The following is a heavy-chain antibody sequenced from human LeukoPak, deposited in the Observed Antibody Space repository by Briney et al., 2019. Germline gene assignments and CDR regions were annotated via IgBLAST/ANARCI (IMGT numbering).Heavy chain of an antibody. J-gene: IGHJ4*02. V-gene: IGHV3-53*05. Sequence: SGGSLRLSCAASGFTFSSYWMSWVRQAPGKGLEWVSVIYSGGSTYYADSVKGRFTISRDNAKNSLYLQMNSLRAEDTALYYCAKDITYDILTGLDYWGQGTLVTVSS. CDR1: GFTFSSYW. CDR2: IYSGGST. CDR3: AKDITYDILTGLDY. D-gene: IGHD3-9*01.